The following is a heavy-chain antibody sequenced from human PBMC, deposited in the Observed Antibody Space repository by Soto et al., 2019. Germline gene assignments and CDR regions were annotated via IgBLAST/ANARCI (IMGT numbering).Heavy chain of an antibody. CDR3: ARDWRDGDNHGPDY. CDR2: IKPDGSEK. D-gene: IGHD3-3*01. Sequence: EVQLVESGGGLVQPGGSLRLSCAASVFTFSSYWLSWVRQAPGKGLEWVANIKPDGSEKYYVDSVRGRFTISRDNAKNSLSLQMNSLRAEDTAVYYCARDWRDGDNHGPDYWGQGTLVTVSS. V-gene: IGHV3-7*04. J-gene: IGHJ4*02. CDR1: VFTFSSYW.